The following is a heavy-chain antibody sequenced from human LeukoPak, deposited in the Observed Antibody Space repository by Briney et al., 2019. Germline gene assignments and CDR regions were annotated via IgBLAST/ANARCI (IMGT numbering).Heavy chain of an antibody. CDR2: IYPGDSDT. J-gene: IGHJ5*02. CDR3: ARQPAVAGSGWFDP. CDR1: GYSFNTYW. Sequence: GESLKISCKGSGYSFNTYWIGWVRQLPGKGLEWMGIIYPGDSDTRYSPSFQGQVTISADKSISTASLQWSSLKASDTAMYYCARQPAVAGSGWFDPWGQGTLVTVSS. D-gene: IGHD6-19*01. V-gene: IGHV5-51*01.